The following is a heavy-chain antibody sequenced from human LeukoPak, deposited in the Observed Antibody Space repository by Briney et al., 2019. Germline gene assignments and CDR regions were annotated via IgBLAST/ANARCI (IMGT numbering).Heavy chain of an antibody. V-gene: IGHV4-59*08. CDR2: MYYSGST. Sequence: KTSETLSLTCTGSGASISTYYWSWIRQPPGTGLEWFGYMYYSGSTNYNPSLKSRVTISVDTSKNQFSLKLSSVTAADTAVYYCARHQRTSGYPAEAFDYWGQGTLVTVSS. J-gene: IGHJ4*02. CDR1: GASISTYY. CDR3: ARHQRTSGYPAEAFDY. D-gene: IGHD5-12*01.